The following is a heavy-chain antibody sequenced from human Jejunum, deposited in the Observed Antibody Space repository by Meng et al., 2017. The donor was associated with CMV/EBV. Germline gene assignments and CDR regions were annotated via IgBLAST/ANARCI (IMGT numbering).Heavy chain of an antibody. J-gene: IGHJ4*02. Sequence: VQLVVCGGGLGKPVGSLRLSCAASGSTFDDYYMNWIRQAPGKGLEWVSSVSSVSSYTNYADSVKGRFTISRDNAKNSLYLQMNSLRAEDTAVYYCARDRYCTNGVCYTHFDSWGQGTLVTVSS. CDR1: GSTFDDYY. D-gene: IGHD2-8*01. CDR3: ARDRYCTNGVCYTHFDS. V-gene: IGHV3-11*06. CDR2: VSSVSSYT.